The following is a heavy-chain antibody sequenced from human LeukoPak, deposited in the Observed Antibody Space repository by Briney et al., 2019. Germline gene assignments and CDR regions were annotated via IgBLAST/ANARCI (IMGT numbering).Heavy chain of an antibody. CDR2: INHRGDT. J-gene: IGHJ4*03. CDR1: GGSFSSYY. Sequence: SATLSLTCAVYGGSFSSYYWSWIRQCPGKGLEWIAEINHRGDTNYNPSVKSRVTISVDTSKNQFSLKVTSLTAADTAVYYCARGPTISETGYFDYWGQGTLVTVSS. CDR3: ARGPTISETGYFDY. D-gene: IGHD1-1*01. V-gene: IGHV4-34*01.